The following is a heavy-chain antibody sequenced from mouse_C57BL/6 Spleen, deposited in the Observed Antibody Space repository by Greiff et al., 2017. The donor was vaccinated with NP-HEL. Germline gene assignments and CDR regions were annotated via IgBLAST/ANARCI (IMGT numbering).Heavy chain of an antibody. V-gene: IGHV10-1*01. J-gene: IGHJ4*01. CDR1: GFSFNTYA. CDR3: VRLRYYYAMDY. Sequence: EVPVVESGGGLVQPKGSLKLSCAASGFSFNTYAMNWVRQAPGKGLEWVARIRSKSNNYATYYADSVKDRFTISRDDSESMLYLQMNYLKTADTAMYYCVRLRYYYAMDYWGQGTSVTVSS. CDR2: IRSKSNNYAT.